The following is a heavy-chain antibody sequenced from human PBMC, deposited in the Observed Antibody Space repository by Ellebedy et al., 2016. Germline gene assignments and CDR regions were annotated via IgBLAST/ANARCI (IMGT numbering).Heavy chain of an antibody. V-gene: IGHV3-30*04. Sequence: GESLKISCAASGFTFSSSDATHWVRQAPGKGLEWVAVISHDGNTKVYADSVKGRFTISRDNSKNTLYLQMNSLRAEDTAVYYCARDLYFDLPNWFDPWGQGTLVTVSS. CDR2: ISHDGNTK. J-gene: IGHJ5*02. CDR1: GFTFSSSDA. D-gene: IGHD3-9*01. CDR3: ARDLYFDLPNWFDP.